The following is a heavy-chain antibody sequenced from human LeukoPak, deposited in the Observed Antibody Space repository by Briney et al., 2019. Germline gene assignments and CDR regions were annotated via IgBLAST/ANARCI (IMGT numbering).Heavy chain of an antibody. D-gene: IGHD3-3*01. V-gene: IGHV4-61*02. CDR1: GGSISSGSYY. Sequence: KTSETLSLTCTVSGGSISSGSYYWSWIRQPAGKGLEWIGRIYTSGSTNYNPSLKSRVTISVDTSKNQFSLKLSSVTAADTAVYYCASTHYDFWSGYATPFYYYYYMDVWGKGTTITVSS. CDR3: ASTHYDFWSGYATPFYYYYYMDV. CDR2: IYTSGST. J-gene: IGHJ6*03.